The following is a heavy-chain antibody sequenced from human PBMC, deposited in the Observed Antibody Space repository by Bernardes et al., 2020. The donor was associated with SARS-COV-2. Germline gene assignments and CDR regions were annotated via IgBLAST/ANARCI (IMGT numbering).Heavy chain of an antibody. CDR2: ISGSGGST. J-gene: IGHJ6*02. CDR1: GFTFSSYA. V-gene: IGHV3-23*01. Sequence: GGSLRLSCAASGFTFSSYAMSWVRQAPGKGLEWVSAISGSGGSTYYADSVKGRFTISRDNSKNTLYLQMNSLRAEDTAVYYCAKDGGVYDILIPNYYYYYGMDVWGQGTTVTVSS. D-gene: IGHD3-9*01. CDR3: AKDGGVYDILIPNYYYYYGMDV.